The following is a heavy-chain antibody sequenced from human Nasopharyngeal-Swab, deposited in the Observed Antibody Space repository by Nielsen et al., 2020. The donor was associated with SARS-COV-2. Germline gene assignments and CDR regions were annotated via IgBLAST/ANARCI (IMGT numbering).Heavy chain of an antibody. D-gene: IGHD5-24*01. J-gene: IGHJ6*02. CDR3: ARAGRVGDAYTGLDV. V-gene: IGHV4-34*01. CDR2: INHNERT. Sequence: SETLSLTCSVSGGSFNGFYWNWIRQAPGKGLEWIGEINHNERTNYNPSPKSRVTMSVDTSTNQVSLKLNSLIATDTAVYYCARAGRVGDAYTGLDVWGQGTTVTVSS. CDR1: GGSFNGFY.